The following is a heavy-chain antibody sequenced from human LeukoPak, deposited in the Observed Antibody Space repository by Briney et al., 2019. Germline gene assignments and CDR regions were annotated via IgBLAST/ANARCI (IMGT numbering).Heavy chain of an antibody. Sequence: PSETLPLTCTVSGGSISSYYWSWIRQPPGKGLEWIGYIYYSGSTNYNPSLKSRVTISVDTSKNQFSLKLSSVTAADTAVYYCALYYYDSSGYYPWWGQGTLVTVSS. CDR2: IYYSGST. CDR1: GGSISSYY. CDR3: ALYYYDSSGYYPW. D-gene: IGHD3-22*01. V-gene: IGHV4-59*01. J-gene: IGHJ4*02.